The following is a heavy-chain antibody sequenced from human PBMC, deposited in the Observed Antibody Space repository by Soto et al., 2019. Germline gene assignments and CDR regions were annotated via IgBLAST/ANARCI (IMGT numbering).Heavy chain of an antibody. CDR2: IIPIFGTA. V-gene: IGHV1-69*13. CDR1: GGTFSSYA. CDR3: ARDPHQYYYDSSGPRSAFDI. D-gene: IGHD3-22*01. J-gene: IGHJ3*02. Sequence: EASVKVSCKASGGTFSSYAISWVRQAPGQGLEWMGGIIPIFGTANYAQKFQGRVTITADESTSTAYMELSSLRSEDTAVYYCARDPHQYYYDSSGPRSAFDIWGQGTMVTVSS.